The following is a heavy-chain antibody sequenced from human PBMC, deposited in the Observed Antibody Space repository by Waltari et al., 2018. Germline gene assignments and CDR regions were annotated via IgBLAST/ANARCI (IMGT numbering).Heavy chain of an antibody. CDR1: GGSISSYY. CDR2: IYYSGST. J-gene: IGHJ4*02. D-gene: IGHD3-22*01. Sequence: QVQLQESGPGLVKPSETLSLTCTVSGGSISSYYWSWIRQPPGKGLEWIGYIYYSGSTNYNPSLKSRVTISVDTSKNQFSLKLSSVTAADTAVYYCARGYYYDSSGYQGHDYWGQGTLVTVSS. CDR3: ARGYYYDSSGYQGHDY. V-gene: IGHV4-59*01.